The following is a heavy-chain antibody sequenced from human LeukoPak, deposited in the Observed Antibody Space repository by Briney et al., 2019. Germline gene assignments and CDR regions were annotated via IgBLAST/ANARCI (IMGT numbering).Heavy chain of an antibody. CDR1: GFTFSSYW. Sequence: GGSLRLSCAASGFTFSSYWMHWVRQAPGKGLVWVSRINSDGSSTSYADSVKGRFTISRDNSKNTLYLQMNSLRAEDTAVYYCARDRFQQLVPFDYWGQGTLVTVSS. CDR2: INSDGSST. V-gene: IGHV3-74*01. J-gene: IGHJ4*02. D-gene: IGHD6-13*01. CDR3: ARDRFQQLVPFDY.